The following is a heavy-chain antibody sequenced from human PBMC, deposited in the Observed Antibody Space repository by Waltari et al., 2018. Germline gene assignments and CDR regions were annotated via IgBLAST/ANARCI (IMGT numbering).Heavy chain of an antibody. V-gene: IGHV4-59*01. Sequence: QVQLQESGPGLVKPSETLSLTCTVSGCSISSYYWSCILQPPGKGLEWIGYIYYSGSTNYNPSLKSRVTISVDTSKNQFSLKLSSVTAADTAVYYCARDNWGSDYYYMDVWGKGTTVTVSS. J-gene: IGHJ6*03. D-gene: IGHD7-27*01. CDR2: IYYSGST. CDR3: ARDNWGSDYYYMDV. CDR1: GCSISSYY.